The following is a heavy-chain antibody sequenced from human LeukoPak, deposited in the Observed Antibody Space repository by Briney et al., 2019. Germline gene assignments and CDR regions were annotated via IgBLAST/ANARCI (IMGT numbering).Heavy chain of an antibody. D-gene: IGHD4-17*01. CDR2: ISYDGSNK. CDR3: ARDRNGDPRYYFDY. CDR1: GFTFSSYA. Sequence: SGGSLRLSCAASGFTFSSYAMHWVRQAPGKGLEWVAVISYDGSNKYYADSVKGRFTISRDNSKNTLYLQMNSLRAEDTAVYYCARDRNGDPRYYFDYWGQGTLVTVSS. V-gene: IGHV3-30-3*01. J-gene: IGHJ4*02.